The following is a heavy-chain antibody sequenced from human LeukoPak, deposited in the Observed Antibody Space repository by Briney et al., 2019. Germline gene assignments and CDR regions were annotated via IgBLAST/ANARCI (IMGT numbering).Heavy chain of an antibody. Sequence: GGSLRLSCAASGFTFANYAITWIRQAPGKGLEWVSSTSGSGHNTYYADSVQGRFTISRDNSKNTLFLQMNSLRADDTAVYHCAKDPDGDYVGAFDMWGQGTMVTVSS. CDR2: TSGSGHNT. CDR3: AKDPDGDYVGAFDM. CDR1: GFTFANYA. J-gene: IGHJ3*02. D-gene: IGHD4-17*01. V-gene: IGHV3-23*01.